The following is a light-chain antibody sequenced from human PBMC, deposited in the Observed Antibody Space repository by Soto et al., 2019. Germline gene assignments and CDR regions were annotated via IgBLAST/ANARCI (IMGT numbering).Light chain of an antibody. CDR1: QSVSSY. V-gene: IGKV3-11*01. J-gene: IGKJ3*01. CDR3: QQRSNWPPVFT. CDR2: DAS. Sequence: ESVLTQSPATLSLSPGERATLSCRASQSVSSYLAWYQQKPGQAPRLLIYDASSRATGIPARFSGSVSGTDFTLTISSLEPEDFAVYYCQQRSNWPPVFTFGPGTKVDIK.